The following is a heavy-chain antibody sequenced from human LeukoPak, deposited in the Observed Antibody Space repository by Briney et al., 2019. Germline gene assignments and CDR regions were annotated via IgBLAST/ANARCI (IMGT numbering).Heavy chain of an antibody. Sequence: GGSLRLSCAASGFTFSDYYMTWIRQAPGKGLEWLSYINTGSTYTNYANSVEGRFTISRDNAKNSLYLQLNSLRAEDTAVYYCTREDNWYFDLWGRGTLVTVSS. CDR3: TREDNWYFDL. J-gene: IGHJ2*01. V-gene: IGHV3-11*05. CDR1: GFTFSDYY. CDR2: INTGSTYT.